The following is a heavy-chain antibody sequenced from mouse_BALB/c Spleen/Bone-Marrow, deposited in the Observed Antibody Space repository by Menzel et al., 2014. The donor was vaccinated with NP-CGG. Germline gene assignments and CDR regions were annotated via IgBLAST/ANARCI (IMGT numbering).Heavy chain of an antibody. CDR3: ARCDGYSYYFDY. V-gene: IGHV1-80*01. CDR1: GYAFSNYW. D-gene: IGHD2-3*01. J-gene: IGHJ2*01. Sequence: VQLQQSGADLVRPGSSVKISCKASGYAFSNYWMNWVKQRPGQGLEWIGQIYPGDGDTNYNGKFKGEATLTADKSSSTAYMQLSSLTSEDSAVYFCARCDGYSYYFDYWGQGTTLTVSS. CDR2: IYPGDGDT.